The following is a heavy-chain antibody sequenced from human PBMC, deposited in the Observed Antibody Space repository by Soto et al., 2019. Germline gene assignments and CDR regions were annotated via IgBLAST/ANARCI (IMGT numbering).Heavy chain of an antibody. CDR2: FDPEDGET. D-gene: IGHD2-2*01. CDR3: AAATRSGSSTSCYDALDI. J-gene: IGHJ3*02. CDR1: GYTLTELS. V-gene: IGHV1-24*01. Sequence: ASVKVSCKVSGYTLTELSMHWVRQAPGKGLEWVGGFDPEDGETSYAQKFQGRVTMTEDTSTDTAYMELSSLRSEETDMYYCAAATRSGSSTSCYDALDIWGQGTMVTVSS.